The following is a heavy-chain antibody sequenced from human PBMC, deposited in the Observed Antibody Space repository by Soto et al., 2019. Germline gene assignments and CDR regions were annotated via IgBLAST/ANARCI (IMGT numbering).Heavy chain of an antibody. CDR3: ARWVEVSLDYFDS. J-gene: IGHJ4*02. CDR1: GGSISNGYYY. D-gene: IGHD2-15*01. Sequence: SETLSLTCTVSGGSISNGYYYWSWVRQNPGRGLEWIGHIYRSGRTYYNPSLKSRVTISVDTSKNQFSLNLSSVTAADTAVYYCARWVEVSLDYFDSWGQGTPVTVSS. CDR2: IYRSGRT. V-gene: IGHV4-31*03.